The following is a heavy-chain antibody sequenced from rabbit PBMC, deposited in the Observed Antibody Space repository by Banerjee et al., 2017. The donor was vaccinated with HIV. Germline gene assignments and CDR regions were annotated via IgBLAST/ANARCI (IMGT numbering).Heavy chain of an antibody. Sequence: QSLEESGGGLVQPGGSLKLSCKASGFDFSSYGVSWVRQAPGKGLEWIGIIYAGKGSTVYAIWGNGRFTISSDNAQNTVDLQMNSLTAADTATYFCVREDYNYGYDGYAYATIFTLWGPGTLVTVS. CDR3: VREDYNYGYDGYAYATIFTL. V-gene: IGHV1S7*01. CDR2: IYAGKGST. D-gene: IGHD6-1*01. CDR1: GFDFSSYG. J-gene: IGHJ4*01.